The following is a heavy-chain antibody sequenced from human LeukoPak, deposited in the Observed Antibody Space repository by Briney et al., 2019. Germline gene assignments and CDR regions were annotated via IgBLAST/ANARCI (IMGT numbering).Heavy chain of an antibody. Sequence: GGSLRLSCAASGFTFDDYAMHWVRQAPGKGLEWVSLISGDGGSTYYADSVKGRFTISRDNSKNSLYLQINSLRTEDTALYYCAKEAKDSYYYDSSVNDAFDIWGQGTMVTVSS. CDR3: AKEAKDSYYYDSSVNDAFDI. CDR2: ISGDGGST. J-gene: IGHJ3*02. D-gene: IGHD3-22*01. CDR1: GFTFDDYA. V-gene: IGHV3-43*02.